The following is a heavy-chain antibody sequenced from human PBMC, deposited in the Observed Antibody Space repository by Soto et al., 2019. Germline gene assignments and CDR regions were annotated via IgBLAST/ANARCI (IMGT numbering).Heavy chain of an antibody. J-gene: IGHJ4*02. CDR3: ARDGYCSGGSCYSVPVFDY. CDR1: GFTFSSYW. Sequence: PGGSLRLSCAASGFTFSSYWMYWVRQAPGKGLVWVSDINSGGSSTTYADSVKGRFTISRDNAKNSLYLQMNSLRAEDTAVYYCARDGYCSGGSCYSVPVFDYWGQGTLVTVSS. D-gene: IGHD2-15*01. CDR2: INSGGSST. V-gene: IGHV3-74*01.